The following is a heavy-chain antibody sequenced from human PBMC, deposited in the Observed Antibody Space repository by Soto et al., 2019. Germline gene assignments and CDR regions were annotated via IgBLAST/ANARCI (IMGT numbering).Heavy chain of an antibody. J-gene: IGHJ4*02. Sequence: QVQLVQSGAEVKKPGSSVKVSCKASGGTFSSYTISWVRQAPGQGLEWMGRIIPILGIANYAQKFQGRVTITADKSTSTAYMELSSLRSEDTAVYYCARERRGGIRDGYILDYFDYWGQGTLVTVSS. CDR1: GGTFSSYT. CDR2: IIPILGIA. V-gene: IGHV1-69*08. D-gene: IGHD5-12*01. CDR3: ARERRGGIRDGYILDYFDY.